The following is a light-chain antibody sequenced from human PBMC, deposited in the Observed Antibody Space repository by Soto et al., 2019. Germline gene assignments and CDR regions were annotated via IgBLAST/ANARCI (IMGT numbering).Light chain of an antibody. V-gene: IGLV1-44*01. CDR3: AAWDDSLYDVV. CDR1: SSNIGSNI. J-gene: IGLJ3*02. Sequence: QSVLTQPPSASETPGQRVTISCSGSSSNIGSNIVNWYQQLPGTAPKLLVYSNNQRPSGVPDRFSGSKSGTSASLAISGLQSEDEADYYCAAWDDSLYDVVFGGGTKATV. CDR2: SNN.